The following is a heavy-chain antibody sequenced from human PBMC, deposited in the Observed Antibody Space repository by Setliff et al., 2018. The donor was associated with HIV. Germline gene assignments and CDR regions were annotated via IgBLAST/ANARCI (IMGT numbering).Heavy chain of an antibody. D-gene: IGHD5-12*01. Sequence: ASVKVSCKASGYTFTNFLMYWVRQAPGQRLEWMGWINADSGNTKYSQKFQGRITISRDTSASTAYMELRGLGSEDTAVYFCARERASGKPPLLNWYFDLWGRGTLVTVSS. CDR1: GYTFTNFL. J-gene: IGHJ2*01. V-gene: IGHV1-3*01. CDR2: INADSGNT. CDR3: ARERASGKPPLLNWYFDL.